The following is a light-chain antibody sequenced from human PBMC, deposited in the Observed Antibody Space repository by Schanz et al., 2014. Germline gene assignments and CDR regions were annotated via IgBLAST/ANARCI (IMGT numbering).Light chain of an antibody. Sequence: QSVLTQPPSVSGAPGQRVTISCTGSSSNIGAGYDVHWYQQLPGTAPKLLIYGNSNRPSGVPDRFSGSKSGTSASLAITGLQAEDEADYYCCSYAGSYTSVFGGGTKLTVL. V-gene: IGLV1-40*01. CDR1: SSNIGAGYD. J-gene: IGLJ2*01. CDR2: GNS. CDR3: CSYAGSYTSV.